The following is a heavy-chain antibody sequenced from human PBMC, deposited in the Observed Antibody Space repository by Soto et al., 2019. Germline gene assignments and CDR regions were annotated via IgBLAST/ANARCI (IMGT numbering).Heavy chain of an antibody. J-gene: IGHJ4*02. CDR3: ARRYGGYGIDY. CDR1: GGSFSGYY. Sequence: KASETLSLTCAVYGGSFSGYYWSWIRQPPGKGLEWIGEVNHSGSTNYNPSLKSRVTISVDTSKNQFSLKLGSVTAADTAVYYCARRYGGYGIDYWGQGTLVTVSS. CDR2: VNHSGST. V-gene: IGHV4-34*01. D-gene: IGHD5-12*01.